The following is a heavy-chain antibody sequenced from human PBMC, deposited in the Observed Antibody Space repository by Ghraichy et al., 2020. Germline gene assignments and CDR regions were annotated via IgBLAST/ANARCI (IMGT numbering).Heavy chain of an antibody. CDR1: GGSINNYY. CDR3: ARGRNGGNSNNWFDP. Sequence: SETLSLTCTVSGGSINNYYWSWIRQPPGKGLEWIGYIYYSGNTNYNPSLKSRVTISVDTSKNQFSLKVTSLTAADTAVYYCARGRNGGNSNNWFDPWGQGTLVTVSS. CDR2: IYYSGNT. V-gene: IGHV4-59*01. D-gene: IGHD4-23*01. J-gene: IGHJ5*02.